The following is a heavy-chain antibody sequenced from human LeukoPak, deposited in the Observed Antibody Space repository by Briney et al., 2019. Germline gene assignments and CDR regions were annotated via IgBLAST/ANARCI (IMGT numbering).Heavy chain of an antibody. D-gene: IGHD6-19*01. CDR2: IYTSGST. CDR1: GGSISSYY. Sequence: PSETLSLTCTVSGGSISSYYWSWIRQPPGKGLEWIGDIYTSGSTNYNPSLKIRVTISVATSKNQFSLKLSSVTAADTAVYYCARRVGVAGINWFDPWGQGTLVTVSS. V-gene: IGHV4-4*09. CDR3: ARRVGVAGINWFDP. J-gene: IGHJ5*02.